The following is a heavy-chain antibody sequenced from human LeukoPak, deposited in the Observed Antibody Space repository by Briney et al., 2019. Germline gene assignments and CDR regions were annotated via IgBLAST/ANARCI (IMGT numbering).Heavy chain of an antibody. V-gene: IGHV3-21*01. CDR3: AVGGAAATYYFDY. Sequence: GGSLRLSCAASGFTFSTYSMNWVRQAPGKGLEWVSSISSSSSYIYYADSVKGRFTISRDNAKNSLYLQMNSLRAEDTAVYYCAVGGAAATYYFDYWGQGTLDTVSS. CDR2: ISSSSSYI. CDR1: GFTFSTYS. D-gene: IGHD6-13*01. J-gene: IGHJ4*02.